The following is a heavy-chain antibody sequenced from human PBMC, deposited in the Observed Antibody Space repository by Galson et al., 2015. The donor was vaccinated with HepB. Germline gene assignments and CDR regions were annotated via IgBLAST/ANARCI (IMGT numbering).Heavy chain of an antibody. V-gene: IGHV3-66*01. CDR1: GFTFSSNY. J-gene: IGHJ1*01. D-gene: IGHD3-22*01. Sequence: SLRLSCAASGFTFSSNYMSWVRQAPGKGLEWVSVIYSGGSTYYADSVKGRFTISRDNSKNTLYLQMNSLRAEDTAVYYCATGRIPQAVGVIEGEDVQHWGQGTLVTVSS. CDR2: IYSGGST. CDR3: ATGRIPQAVGVIEGEDVQH.